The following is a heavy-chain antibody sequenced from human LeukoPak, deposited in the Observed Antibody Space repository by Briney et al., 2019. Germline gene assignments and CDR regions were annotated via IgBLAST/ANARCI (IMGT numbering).Heavy chain of an antibody. J-gene: IGHJ5*02. CDR2: INPNSGGT. CDR3: ARDTGDYDTLTGYYTQPETGFDP. CDR1: GYTFTGYY. Sequence: ASVKVSCKASGYTFTGYYVHWVRQAPGQGLEWMGWINPNSGGTNYAQKFQGRVTMTRDTSISTAYMELSRLRSDDTAVYYCARDTGDYDTLTGYYTQPETGFDPWGQGTLVTVSS. D-gene: IGHD3-9*01. V-gene: IGHV1-2*02.